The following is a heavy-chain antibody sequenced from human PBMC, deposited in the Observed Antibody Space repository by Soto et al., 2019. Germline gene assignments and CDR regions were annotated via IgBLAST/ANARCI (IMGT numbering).Heavy chain of an antibody. D-gene: IGHD2-8*01. Sequence: QITLKESGPTRVKPTQPLTLTCTFSGFSLGTSGVGVGWIRQSPGQALECLALIYWDDDKRYTPSLRNRLTIMKDTSRNQVILTMTNMDPVDTGRYYCAHRRVDNGVDWNVGVFDYWGQGALAAVSS. V-gene: IGHV2-5*02. J-gene: IGHJ4*02. CDR3: AHRRVDNGVDWNVGVFDY. CDR2: IYWDDDK. CDR1: GFSLGTSGVG.